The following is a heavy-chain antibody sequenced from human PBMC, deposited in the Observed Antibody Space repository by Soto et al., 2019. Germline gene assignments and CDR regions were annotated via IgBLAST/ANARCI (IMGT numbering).Heavy chain of an antibody. CDR3: AKAMVVVTAISGGGGFDK. V-gene: IGHV3-30*18. D-gene: IGHD2-21*02. CDR2: ISYDESNK. J-gene: IGHJ3*02. CDR1: GFTFSSYG. Sequence: QVQLVESGGGVVQPGRSLRLSCAASGFTFSSYGMHWVRQAPGKGLEWVAVISYDESNKYCADSVKGRFTISRDNSKNTLYLQMNSLRAEDTAVYYCAKAMVVVTAISGGGGFDKWGQGTLVTVSS.